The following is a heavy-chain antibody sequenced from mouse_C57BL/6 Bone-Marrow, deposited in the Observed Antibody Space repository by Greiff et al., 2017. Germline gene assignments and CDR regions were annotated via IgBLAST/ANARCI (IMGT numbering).Heavy chain of an antibody. Sequence: LVESGAELVRPGASVTLSCKASGYTFTDYEMHWVKQTPVHGLEWIGVIDPETGGTAYNQKFKGKAILTADKSSSTAYMELRSLTSEDSAVYSCMSWLLREGSYAMDYWGQGTSVTVSS. V-gene: IGHV1-15*01. CDR1: GYTFTDYE. CDR3: MSWLLREGSYAMDY. D-gene: IGHD2-3*01. J-gene: IGHJ4*01. CDR2: IDPETGGT.